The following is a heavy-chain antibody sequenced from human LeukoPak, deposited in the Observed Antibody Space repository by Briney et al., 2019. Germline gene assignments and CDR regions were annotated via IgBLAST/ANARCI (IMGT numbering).Heavy chain of an antibody. CDR2: ISSSSSYI. J-gene: IGHJ4*02. CDR3: ARLRRSGSLEYYFDY. V-gene: IGHV3-21*01. Sequence: GGSLRLSCAASGFTFSSYSMNWVRQAPGKGLEWVSSISSSSSYIYYADSVKGRFTISRDNAKNSLYLQMNSLRAEDTAVYYCARLRRSGSLEYYFDYWGQGTLVTVSS. CDR1: GFTFSSYS. D-gene: IGHD3-10*01.